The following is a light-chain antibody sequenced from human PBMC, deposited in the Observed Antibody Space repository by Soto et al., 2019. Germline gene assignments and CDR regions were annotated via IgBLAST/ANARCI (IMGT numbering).Light chain of an antibody. CDR3: CSYAGSSTFLV. V-gene: IGLV2-23*02. J-gene: IGLJ2*01. Sequence: QSVLTQPASVSGSPGQSITISCTGTSSDVGSYNLVSWYQQHPGKAPKLMIYEVSKRPSGVSNRFSGSKSGNTASLTISGLQAEDEDEYYCCSYAGSSTFLVFGGGTKVTVL. CDR2: EVS. CDR1: SSDVGSYNL.